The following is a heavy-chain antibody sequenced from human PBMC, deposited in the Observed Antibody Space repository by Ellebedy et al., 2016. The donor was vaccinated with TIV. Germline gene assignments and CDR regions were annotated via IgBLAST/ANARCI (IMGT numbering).Heavy chain of an antibody. CDR2: INHSGST. Sequence: SETLSLXXAVYGGSFSGYYWSWIRQPPGKGLEWIGEINHSGSTNYNPSLKSRVTISVDTSKNQFSLKLSSVTAADTAVYYCARHVGRQWLEEYFQHWGQGTLVTVSS. V-gene: IGHV4-34*01. D-gene: IGHD6-19*01. CDR1: GGSFSGYY. CDR3: ARHVGRQWLEEYFQH. J-gene: IGHJ1*01.